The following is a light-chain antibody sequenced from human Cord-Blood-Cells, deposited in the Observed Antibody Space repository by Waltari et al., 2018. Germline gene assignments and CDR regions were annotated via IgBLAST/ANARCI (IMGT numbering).Light chain of an antibody. V-gene: IGLV2-14*01. CDR1: TSDVGGYNY. Sequence: QSALTQPASVSGSPGQSITISCTGTTSDVGGYNYVSWYQQHPGKAPKLMIYDVSKRPSGVSNRFSGSKSGNTASLTISGLQAEDEADYYCSSYTSSSTLWVFGGGTKLIVL. CDR3: SSYTSSSTLWV. J-gene: IGLJ3*02. CDR2: DVS.